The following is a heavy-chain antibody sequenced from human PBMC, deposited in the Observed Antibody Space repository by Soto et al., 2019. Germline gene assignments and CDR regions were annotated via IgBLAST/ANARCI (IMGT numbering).Heavy chain of an antibody. CDR3: ARVENGYSSSWFAFDI. CDR2: INHSGST. CDR1: GGSFSGYY. Sequence: SETLSLTCAVYGGSFSGYYWTWIRQPPGTGLEWIGEINHSGSTNYNPSLKSRVTISVDTSKNQFSLKLTSVTAADTAVYYCARVENGYSSSWFAFDIWGQGTMVT. V-gene: IGHV4-34*01. J-gene: IGHJ3*02. D-gene: IGHD6-13*01.